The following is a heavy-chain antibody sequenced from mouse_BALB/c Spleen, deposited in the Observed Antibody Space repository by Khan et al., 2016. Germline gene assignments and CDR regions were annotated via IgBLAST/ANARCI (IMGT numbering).Heavy chain of an antibody. J-gene: IGHJ3*01. CDR1: GYSITSDYA. V-gene: IGHV3-2*02. D-gene: IGHD1-1*01. Sequence: EVQLQESGPGLVKPSQSLSLTCTVPGYSITSDYAWNWIRQFPGNKLEWMGYISYSGSTSYNPSLKSRISITRDTSKNQFFLQLNSVTTEDTATCYCATTVVAPRFAYWGQGTLVTVSA. CDR2: ISYSGST. CDR3: ATTVVAPRFAY.